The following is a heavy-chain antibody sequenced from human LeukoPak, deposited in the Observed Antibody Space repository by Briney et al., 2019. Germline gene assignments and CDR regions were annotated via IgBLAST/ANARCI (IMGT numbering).Heavy chain of an antibody. J-gene: IGHJ4*02. CDR2: IGIDSGNT. Sequence: GGSLRLSCAASGFTFSDYSMNWVRQAPGKGLEWVSYIGIDSGNTNYADSVKGRFTISGDKAKNSLYLQMNSLRVEDTAVYYCARDYKYAFDNWGQGTLVTVSS. V-gene: IGHV3-48*01. D-gene: IGHD5-24*01. CDR1: GFTFSDYS. CDR3: ARDYKYAFDN.